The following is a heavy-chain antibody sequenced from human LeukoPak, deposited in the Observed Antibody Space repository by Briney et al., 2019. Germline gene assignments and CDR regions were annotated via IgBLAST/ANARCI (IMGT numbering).Heavy chain of an antibody. CDR1: GGTFRSYA. CDR3: ARGLKQLVPYYYGMDV. Sequence: KVSCKASGGTFRSYAISWGRPAPGQGLEWMGGIIPIFGTANYSQKFQGRVTITADKSTSTAYMELSSLRSEDTAVYYCARGLKQLVPYYYGMDVWGKGTTVTVSS. J-gene: IGHJ6*04. D-gene: IGHD6-13*01. V-gene: IGHV1-69*06. CDR2: IIPIFGTA.